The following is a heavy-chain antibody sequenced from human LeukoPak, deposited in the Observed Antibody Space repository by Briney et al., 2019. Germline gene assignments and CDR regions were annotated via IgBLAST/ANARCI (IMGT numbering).Heavy chain of an antibody. CDR3: ARAVLEWLWVWFDP. J-gene: IGHJ5*02. V-gene: IGHV1-69*13. D-gene: IGHD3-3*01. Sequence: RASVKVSCKASGGTFSSYAISWVRQAPGQGLEWMGGIIPIFGTANYAQKFQGRVTITADESTSTAYMELSSLRSEDTAVYYSARAVLEWLWVWFDPWGQGTLVTVSS. CDR1: GGTFSSYA. CDR2: IIPIFGTA.